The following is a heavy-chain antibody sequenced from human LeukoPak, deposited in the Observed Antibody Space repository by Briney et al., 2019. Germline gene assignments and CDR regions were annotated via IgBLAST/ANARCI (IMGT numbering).Heavy chain of an antibody. CDR2: ISGDSETT. J-gene: IGHJ4*02. Sequence: PGRSLRLSCTISGFTFDEHAMHWVRQAPGKGLEWVSGISGDSETTQYANSVRGRFTISRDNAKNSLYLQMNSLRAEDTALYYCAKVFIGRDGYNSAFDYWGQGTLVTVSS. CDR1: GFTFDEHA. V-gene: IGHV3-9*01. CDR3: AKVFIGRDGYNSAFDY. D-gene: IGHD5-24*01.